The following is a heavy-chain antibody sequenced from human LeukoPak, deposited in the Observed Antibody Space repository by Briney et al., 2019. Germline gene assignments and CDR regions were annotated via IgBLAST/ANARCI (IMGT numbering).Heavy chain of an antibody. D-gene: IGHD5-12*01. CDR1: GFPFSSHG. V-gene: IGHV3-23*01. J-gene: IGHJ4*02. Sequence: GGSLRLSCAGSGFPFSSHGMNWVRQAPGKGLEWVSGISPGGGPTYYADSVKGRFTISRDDPRNTLYLQMENLRAEDTAVYYCAKDGAWLRFDDWGQGILVTVSS. CDR3: AKDGAWLRFDD. CDR2: ISPGGGPT.